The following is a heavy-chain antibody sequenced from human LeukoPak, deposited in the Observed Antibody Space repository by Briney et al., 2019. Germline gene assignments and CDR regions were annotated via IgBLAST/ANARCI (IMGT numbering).Heavy chain of an antibody. Sequence: SGPTLVNPAQTLTLTCTFSGFSLRTSGVAVGWIRQPPGKALEWLAVIFWDDDKRYSPSLNSRLTITKDTSKNQVLLTMANIDPVDTGTYYCAHTSSGLNWFDPWGQGILVTVSS. CDR2: IFWDDDK. CDR3: AHTSSGLNWFDP. V-gene: IGHV2-5*02. D-gene: IGHD3-22*01. J-gene: IGHJ5*02. CDR1: GFSLRTSGVA.